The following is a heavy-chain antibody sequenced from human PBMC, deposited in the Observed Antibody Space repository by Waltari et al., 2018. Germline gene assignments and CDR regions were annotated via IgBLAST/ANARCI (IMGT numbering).Heavy chain of an antibody. D-gene: IGHD2-15*01. V-gene: IGHV3-53*01. CDR2: VCSGGRT. CDR1: GFTVSSSY. J-gene: IGHJ4*02. Sequence: EVQLVESGGGLIQPGGSLRLSCAASGFTVSSSYLTWVRQAPGKGLEWVSLVCSGGRTDYADSVNGRFTISRDNSKNTLHLQMDSLRVEDTAVYYCARGSCSGGSCYNFDYWGQGTLVTVSS. CDR3: ARGSCSGGSCYNFDY.